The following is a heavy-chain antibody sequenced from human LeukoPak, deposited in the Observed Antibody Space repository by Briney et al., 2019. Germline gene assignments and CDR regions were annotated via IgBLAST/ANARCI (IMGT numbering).Heavy chain of an antibody. CDR2: INHSGST. CDR3: ASFGHRSPPSN. J-gene: IGHJ4*02. CDR1: GGSFNYY. D-gene: IGHD3-10*01. Sequence: SETLSLTCAVYGGSFNYYWTWIRQPPGKGLEWIGEINHSGSTNYNPSLKSRVTISVDTSKNQCSLKLSSVIAADTAVYYCASFGHRSPPSNWGQGTQVTVSS. V-gene: IGHV4-34*01.